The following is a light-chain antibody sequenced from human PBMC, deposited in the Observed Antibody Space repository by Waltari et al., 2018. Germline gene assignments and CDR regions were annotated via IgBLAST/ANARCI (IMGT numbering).Light chain of an antibody. V-gene: IGKV1-5*03. CDR1: QSISNR. J-gene: IGKJ1*01. Sequence: DIQMTQSPSTLSASVGDRVTITCRASQSISNRLAWYQQKPGKAPKLLIYWASTLESGVPSRFSGSGSGTEFTLTISSLQPDDSATYYCQCYNSYVWTFGQGTKVEIK. CDR2: WAS. CDR3: QCYNSYVWT.